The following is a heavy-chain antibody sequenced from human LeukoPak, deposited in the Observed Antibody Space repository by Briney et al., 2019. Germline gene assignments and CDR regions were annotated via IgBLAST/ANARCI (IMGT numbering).Heavy chain of an antibody. J-gene: IGHJ4*02. CDR2: IGPTGSDR. D-gene: IGHD1-14*01. CDR3: ATETNGRHYDY. V-gene: IGHV3-21*06. Sequence: GGSLRLSCTASGLTFSTSGFNWVRQAPGKGLEWVASIGPTGSDRYHADSIKGRFTISRDIANNFLYLQMNSLRAEDTAVYYCATETNGRHYDYWGQGTLLTVSS. CDR1: GLTFSTSG.